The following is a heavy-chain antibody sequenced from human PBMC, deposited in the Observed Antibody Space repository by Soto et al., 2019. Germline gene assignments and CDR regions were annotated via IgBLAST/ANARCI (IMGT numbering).Heavy chain of an antibody. V-gene: IGHV1-18*01. CDR3: VVSRGRTPSWFDP. Sequence: QVQLVQSGAEVKKPGASVKVSCKASGYTFTSYGLSWVRQAPGQGLEWMGWISAYNGNTHYAPKLQGRVTMTTGTSTVPAYMDLRSLRTDDTAVYYCVVSRGRTPSWFDPWGPGTLGTVSA. CDR2: ISAYNGNT. D-gene: IGHD3-16*01. CDR1: GYTFTSYG. J-gene: IGHJ5*02.